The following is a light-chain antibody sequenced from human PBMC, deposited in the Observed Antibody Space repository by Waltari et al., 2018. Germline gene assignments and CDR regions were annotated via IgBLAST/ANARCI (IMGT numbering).Light chain of an antibody. CDR3: QQYDNLPPLS. CDR1: QDITKF. J-gene: IGKJ4*01. CDR2: DAS. Sequence: DIQLTQSPSSLSASVGDRVTITCQVSQDITKFLNWYQQKPGKAPKLLIYDASKLQTGVPSRFSGSGSGTDFTFTISSLQPEDVATYFCQQYDNLPPLSFGGGTKVDIK. V-gene: IGKV1-33*01.